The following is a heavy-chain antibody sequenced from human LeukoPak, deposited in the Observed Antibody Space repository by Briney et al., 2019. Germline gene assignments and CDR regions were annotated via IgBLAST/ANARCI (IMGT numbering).Heavy chain of an antibody. V-gene: IGHV3-21*01. Sequence: GGSLRLSCAASGFTFSSYSMNWVRQAPGKGLEWVSSISSSSSYIYYADSVKGRFTISRDNAKNSLYLQMNSLRAEDTAVYYCARDCEVATTTPDYWGQGTLVTVSS. J-gene: IGHJ4*02. CDR3: ARDCEVATTTPDY. CDR1: GFTFSSYS. D-gene: IGHD5-24*01. CDR2: ISSSSSYI.